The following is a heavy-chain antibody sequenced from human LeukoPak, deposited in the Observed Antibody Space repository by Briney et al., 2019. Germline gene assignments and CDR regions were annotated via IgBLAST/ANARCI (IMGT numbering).Heavy chain of an antibody. CDR2: IYYSGST. CDR1: GGSISSSSYY. D-gene: IGHD6-19*01. J-gene: IGHJ4*02. V-gene: IGHV4-39*01. CDR3: ARHSSAWGFDY. Sequence: PSETLSLTCIVSGGSISSSSYYWGWIRQPPGKGLEWIGTIYYSGSTYYNPSLKSRVTISVDTFKNQFSLKLTSVTAADTAVYYCARHSSAWGFDYWGQGMLVTVSS.